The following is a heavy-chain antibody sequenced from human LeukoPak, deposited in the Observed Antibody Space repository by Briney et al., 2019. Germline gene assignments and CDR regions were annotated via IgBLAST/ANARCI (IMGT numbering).Heavy chain of an antibody. Sequence: GGSLRLSCAASGFTFSSYSMNWVRQAPGKGLEWVSSINSSSSYIYYADSVKGRFTISRDNAKNSLYLQMNSLRAEDTAVYYCARAPIAAAGTGYYYMDVWGKGTTVTVSS. V-gene: IGHV3-21*01. CDR2: INSSSSYI. CDR3: ARAPIAAAGTGYYYMDV. D-gene: IGHD6-13*01. J-gene: IGHJ6*03. CDR1: GFTFSSYS.